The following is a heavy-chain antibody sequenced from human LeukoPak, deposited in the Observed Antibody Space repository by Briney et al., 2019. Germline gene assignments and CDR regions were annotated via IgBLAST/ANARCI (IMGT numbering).Heavy chain of an antibody. D-gene: IGHD2-8*01. CDR3: ARALGYCTNGVCQTWAVPGP. Sequence: ASVKVSCKASGYTFSSYAMNWVRQAPGQGLEWMGWINTNTGNPTYAQGFTGRSVFSLDTSVSTAYLQISSLKAEDTAVYYCARALGYCTNGVCQTWAVPGPWGQGTLVTVSS. CDR2: INTNTGNP. V-gene: IGHV7-4-1*02. CDR1: GYTFSSYA. J-gene: IGHJ5*02.